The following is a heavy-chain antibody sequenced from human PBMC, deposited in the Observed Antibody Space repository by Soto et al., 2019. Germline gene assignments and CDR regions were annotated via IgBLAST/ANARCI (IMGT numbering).Heavy chain of an antibody. J-gene: IGHJ4*02. CDR3: AGGGTGQWQVLDY. V-gene: IGHV4-59*01. Sequence: SETLSLTCTVSGGSISSYYWSWVRQPPGKGLEWIGYIYYSGSTNYNPSLKSRVTISVDTSKNQFPLKLSSVTAADTAVYYCAGGGTGQWQVLDYWGQGTLVTVSS. D-gene: IGHD6-19*01. CDR1: GGSISSYY. CDR2: IYYSGST.